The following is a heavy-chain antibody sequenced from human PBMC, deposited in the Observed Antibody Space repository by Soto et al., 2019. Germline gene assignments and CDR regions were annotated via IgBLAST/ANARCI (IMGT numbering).Heavy chain of an antibody. CDR2: ISPNSGNI. D-gene: IGHD3-22*01. V-gene: IGHV1-18*01. Sequence: QVHLVQSGAEVKKPGASVNVSCKTSGYTFTRNGISWVRQAPGQGLEWMGWISPNSGNIKYAQKLQGRVIMTTATSTSTAYMELRSLRSDDTAVYYCVKDRDSNSWPSRDVWGPGTTVTVSS. CDR1: GYTFTRNG. J-gene: IGHJ6*02. CDR3: VKDRDSNSWPSRDV.